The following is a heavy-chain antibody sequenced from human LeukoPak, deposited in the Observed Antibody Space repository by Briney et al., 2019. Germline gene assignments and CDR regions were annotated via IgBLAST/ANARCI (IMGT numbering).Heavy chain of an antibody. J-gene: IGHJ4*02. CDR3: ARVGDTSGYYYYFDY. Sequence: SETLSLTCTVSGASISNYYWSWVRQPPGKGLEWVGYISYSGGSTYNPSLKRRVTISIDTSKNQFSLRLSSVTAADTALYYCARVGDTSGYYYYFDYWGQGTLVTVSS. CDR1: GASISNYY. V-gene: IGHV4-59*08. D-gene: IGHD3-22*01. CDR2: ISYSGGS.